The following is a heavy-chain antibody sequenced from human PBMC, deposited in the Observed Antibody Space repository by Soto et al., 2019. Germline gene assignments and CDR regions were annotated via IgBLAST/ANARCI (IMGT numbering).Heavy chain of an antibody. CDR3: AKESRGGPVLYNSRGDFIQY. D-gene: IGHD3-22*01. CDR1: GFTFSSYG. J-gene: IGHJ4*02. CDR2: ISYDGSNK. Sequence: GGSLRLSCAASGFTFSSYGMHWVRQAPGKGLEWVAVISYDGSNKYYADSVKGRFTISRDNSKNTLYLQMNSLRAQDTAVYYFAKESRGGPVLYNSRGDFIQYWGQGALVNVSS. V-gene: IGHV3-30*18.